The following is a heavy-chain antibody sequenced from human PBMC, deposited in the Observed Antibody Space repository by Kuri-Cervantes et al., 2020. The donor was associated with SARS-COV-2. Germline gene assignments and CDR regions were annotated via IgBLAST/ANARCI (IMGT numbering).Heavy chain of an antibody. CDR1: GGSFSGYY. CDR2: INHSGRT. CDR3: ARGLIRLTGGDY. J-gene: IGHJ4*02. V-gene: IGHV4-34*01. Sequence: GSLRLSCAVYGGSFSGYYWSWIRQPPGKGLEWIGEINHSGRTNYNPSLKSRVTISVDTSKNQFSLKVNSVTAADSAVYYCARGLIRLTGGDYWGPGTLVTVSS. D-gene: IGHD3-9*01.